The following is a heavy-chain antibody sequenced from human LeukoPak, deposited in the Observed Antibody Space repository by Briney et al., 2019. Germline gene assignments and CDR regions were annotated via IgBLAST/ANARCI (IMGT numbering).Heavy chain of an antibody. J-gene: IGHJ5*02. CDR2: ISGSGGRT. D-gene: IGHD3-22*01. Sequence: PGGSLRLSCAASGFTFSSYSMNWVRQAPGKGLEWVSGISGSGGRTHYADSVKGRFIISRDNSKNVLNLRMNNLRAEDTAVYYCAKDRDYFYYDSSGFPRTFDPWGQGTLVTVSS. V-gene: IGHV3-23*01. CDR3: AKDRDYFYYDSSGFPRTFDP. CDR1: GFTFSSYS.